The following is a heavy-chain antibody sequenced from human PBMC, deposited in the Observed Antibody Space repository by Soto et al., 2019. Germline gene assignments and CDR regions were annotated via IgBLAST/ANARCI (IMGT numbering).Heavy chain of an antibody. CDR1: GFTVSSNY. V-gene: IGHV3-53*01. CDR2: IYSGGST. J-gene: IGHJ4*02. CDR3: ARVPGHDFWSGYYDY. Sequence: GGSLRLSCAASGFTVSSNYMSWVRQAPGKGLEWVSVIYSGGSTYYADSVKGRFTISRDNSKNTLYRHMNSLRAEDTSVYYCARVPGHDFWSGYYDYLGQGALVPVSS. D-gene: IGHD3-3*01.